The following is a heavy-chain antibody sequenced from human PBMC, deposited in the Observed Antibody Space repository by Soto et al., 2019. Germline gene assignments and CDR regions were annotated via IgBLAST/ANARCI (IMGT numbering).Heavy chain of an antibody. CDR1: GFTFNSHG. CDR2: ISYDGSNK. V-gene: IGHV3-30*18. CDR3: AKGMYSSSWYYDY. D-gene: IGHD6-13*01. J-gene: IGHJ4*02. Sequence: QVQLVDSGGGVVQPGRSLRLSCAASGFTFNSHGMHWVRQAPGKGPEWVATISYDGSNKYYADSVKGRFTISRDNSKNKLFLQMNSLRAEDTAVYYCAKGMYSSSWYYDYWGQGTLVTVSS.